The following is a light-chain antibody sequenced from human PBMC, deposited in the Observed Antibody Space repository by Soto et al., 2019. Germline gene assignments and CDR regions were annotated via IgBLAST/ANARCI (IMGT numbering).Light chain of an antibody. J-gene: IGKJ5*01. CDR2: DTS. Sequence: EILLTQCPATLSVSTWGRARLPGWASQSVSSSYLAWYQQKPGQAPRLLIYDTSSRASGIPDRFSGSGSGTDFTLTISRLETEDFAVFYCQQYGTPEIIFGQGTRLEIK. CDR3: QQYGTPEII. V-gene: IGKV3-20*01. CDR1: QSVSSSY.